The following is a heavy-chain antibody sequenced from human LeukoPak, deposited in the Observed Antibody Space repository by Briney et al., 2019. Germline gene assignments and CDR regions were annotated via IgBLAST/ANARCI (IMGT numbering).Heavy chain of an antibody. CDR2: ISYDGSNK. CDR1: GFTFSSYV. D-gene: IGHD5-12*01. V-gene: IGHV3-30-3*01. Sequence: GGSLRLSCAASGFTFSSYVMHWVRQAPGKGLEWVAVISYDGSNKYYADSVKGRFTISRDNSKNTLYLQMNSLRAEDTAVYYCARDGRAQWLRYSTPFYFDYWGQGTLVTVSS. J-gene: IGHJ4*02. CDR3: ARDGRAQWLRYSTPFYFDY.